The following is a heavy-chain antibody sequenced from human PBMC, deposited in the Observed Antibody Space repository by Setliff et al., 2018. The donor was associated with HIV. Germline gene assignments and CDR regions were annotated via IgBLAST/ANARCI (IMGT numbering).Heavy chain of an antibody. CDR2: ISVHNGNT. J-gene: IGHJ6*02. V-gene: IGHV1-18*01. D-gene: IGHD3-22*01. CDR3: ARYDSSGYYPSNYYYGMDV. CDR1: GYTFTNYG. Sequence: ASVKVSCKASGYTFTNYGINWVRQAPGQGLEWMGWISVHNGNTNFAQNVPGRVTMTTDTSTSTAYMEVRSLRSDDTAVYYCARYDSSGYYPSNYYYGMDVWGQGTTVTVSS.